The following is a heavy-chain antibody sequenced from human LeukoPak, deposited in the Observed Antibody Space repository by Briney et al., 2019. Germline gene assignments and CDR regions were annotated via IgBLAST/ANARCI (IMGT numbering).Heavy chain of an antibody. CDR1: GYTFTSYY. J-gene: IGHJ4*02. CDR2: INAGNGNT. D-gene: IGHD4-17*01. CDR3: ARDIVLRSYGDLSLFDY. Sequence: ASVKVSCKASGYTFTSYYMHWVRQAPGQRLEWMGWINAGNGNTKYSQKFQGRVTVTRDTSASTAYMELSSLRSEDTAVYYCARDIVLRSYGDLSLFDYWGQGTLVTVSS. V-gene: IGHV1-3*01.